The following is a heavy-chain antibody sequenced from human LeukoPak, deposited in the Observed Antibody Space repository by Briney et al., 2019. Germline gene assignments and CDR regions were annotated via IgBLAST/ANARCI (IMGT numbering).Heavy chain of an antibody. CDR1: GFTFSSYE. CDR3: ATSRRGFGGLWGY. CDR2: INSGGSTI. Sequence: GGSLRLSCAASGFTFSSYEMNCVRQAPGKGLEWVSYINSGGSTIYYADSVKGRFTISRDNAMKSLYLQMNSLRAEDTAVYYCATSRRGFGGLWGYWGQGTLVTVSS. D-gene: IGHD3-10*01. J-gene: IGHJ4*02. V-gene: IGHV3-48*03.